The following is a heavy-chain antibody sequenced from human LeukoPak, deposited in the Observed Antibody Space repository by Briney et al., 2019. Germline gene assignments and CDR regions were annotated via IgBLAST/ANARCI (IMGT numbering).Heavy chain of an antibody. Sequence: SETLSLTCTVSGGSIDTYYWNWIRQPPGKGLEWIGYVFHTGSTNYNPSLKSRVTISVDTSKNQFSLKLSSVTAADTAVYYCARDRGSRPFIDYWGQGTLVTVSS. CDR1: GGSIDTYY. V-gene: IGHV4-59*01. CDR2: VFHTGST. J-gene: IGHJ4*02. D-gene: IGHD1-26*01. CDR3: ARDRGSRPFIDY.